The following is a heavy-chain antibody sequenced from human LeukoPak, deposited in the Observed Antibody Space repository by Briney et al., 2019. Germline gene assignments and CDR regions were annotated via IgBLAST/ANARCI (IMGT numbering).Heavy chain of an antibody. CDR3: AKAPTPVVAATLFHH. D-gene: IGHD2-15*01. J-gene: IGHJ1*01. CDR2: IKQDRSEK. CDR1: GFTFTNYW. Sequence: PGGSLRLSCAASGFTFTNYWMSWVRQAPGKGLELVANIKQDRSEKYYVDSVKGRFTISRDNAKNSLYLQMNSLRAEDTAVYYCAKAPTPVVAATLFHHWGQGTLVTVS. V-gene: IGHV3-7*03.